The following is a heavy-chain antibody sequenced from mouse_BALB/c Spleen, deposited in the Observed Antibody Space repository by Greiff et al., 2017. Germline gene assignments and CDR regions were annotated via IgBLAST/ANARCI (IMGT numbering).Heavy chain of an antibody. CDR1: GYSITSGYY. V-gene: IGHV3-6*02. Sequence: EVQRVESGPGLVKPSQSLSLTCSVTGYSITSGYYWNWIRQFPGNKLEWMGYISYDGSNNYNPSLKNRISITRDTSKNQFFLKLNSVTTEDTATYYCARGGGYYYFDYWGQGTTLTVSS. CDR3: ARGGGYYYFDY. CDR2: ISYDGSN. D-gene: IGHD2-3*01. J-gene: IGHJ2*01.